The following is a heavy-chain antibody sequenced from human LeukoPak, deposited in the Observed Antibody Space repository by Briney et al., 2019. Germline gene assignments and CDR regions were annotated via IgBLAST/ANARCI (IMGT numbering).Heavy chain of an antibody. CDR1: GGSFSAYY. CDR3: ARKRNSTPWGGGFDI. V-gene: IGHV4-34*01. D-gene: IGHD3-10*01. CDR2: INHSGST. J-gene: IGHJ3*02. Sequence: RPSETLSLTCAVYGGSFSAYYWSWIRQPPGKGLEWIGEINHSGSTTYNPSLKSRVTISVDTSKNQFSLRLTSVTAADTAVYYCARKRNSTPWGGGFDIWNQGTMVTVSS.